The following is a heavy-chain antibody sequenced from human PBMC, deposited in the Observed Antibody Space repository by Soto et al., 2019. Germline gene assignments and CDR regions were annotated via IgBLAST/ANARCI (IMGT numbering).Heavy chain of an antibody. D-gene: IGHD2-2*02. Sequence: QVQLQESGPGLVKPSQTLSLTCTVSGGSISSGGYYWSWIRQHPGKGLEWIGYIYYSGSTYYNPSLKRRVTISVDTSKNQFSLKLSSVTAADTAVYYCARGDIVVVPAAINLPRGNWFDPWGQGTLVTVSS. CDR2: IYYSGST. V-gene: IGHV4-31*03. J-gene: IGHJ5*02. CDR1: GGSISSGGYY. CDR3: ARGDIVVVPAAINLPRGNWFDP.